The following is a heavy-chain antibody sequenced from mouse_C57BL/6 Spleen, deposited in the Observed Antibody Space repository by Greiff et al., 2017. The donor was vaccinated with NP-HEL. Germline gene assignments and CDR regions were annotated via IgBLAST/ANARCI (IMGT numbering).Heavy chain of an antibody. Sequence: VQGVESGPGLVAPSQSLSITCTVSGFSLTSYGVHWVRQPPGKGLEWLVVIWSDGSTTYNSALKSRLSISKDNSKSQVFLKMNSLQTDDTAMYYCARHIPIYYDYDGGAMDYWGQGTSVTVSS. J-gene: IGHJ4*01. D-gene: IGHD2-4*01. CDR1: GFSLTSYG. CDR3: ARHIPIYYDYDGGAMDY. V-gene: IGHV2-6-1*01. CDR2: IWSDGST.